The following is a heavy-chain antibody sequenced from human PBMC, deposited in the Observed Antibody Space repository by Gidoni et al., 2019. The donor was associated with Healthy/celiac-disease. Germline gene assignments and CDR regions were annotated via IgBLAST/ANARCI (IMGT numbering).Heavy chain of an antibody. CDR3: AKRGGPDYDFWSGYPHPFAY. Sequence: EVQLLESGGGLVQPGGYLRLSCAASGFHFSSYAMSWVRQAPGKGLEWVSAISGSGGSTYYADSVNGRFTISRDNSKNTLYLQMNSLRAEDTAVYYCAKRGGPDYDFWSGYPHPFAYWGQGTLVTVSS. J-gene: IGHJ4*02. D-gene: IGHD3-3*01. V-gene: IGHV3-23*01. CDR2: ISGSGGST. CDR1: GFHFSSYA.